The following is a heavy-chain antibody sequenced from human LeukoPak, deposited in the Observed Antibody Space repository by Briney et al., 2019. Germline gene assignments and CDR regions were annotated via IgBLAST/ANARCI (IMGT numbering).Heavy chain of an antibody. CDR1: GYSINSGYH. Sequence: SETLSLTCSVSGYSINSGYHWGWIRQPPGKGLEWIAIMHHTGSTHYNPSLQSRVTISIDTSKNQFSLKLSSVTAADTAVYYCARDQYYYGSGSYYDYWGQGTLVTVSS. V-gene: IGHV4-38-2*02. D-gene: IGHD3-10*01. CDR3: ARDQYYYGSGSYYDY. J-gene: IGHJ4*02. CDR2: MHHTGST.